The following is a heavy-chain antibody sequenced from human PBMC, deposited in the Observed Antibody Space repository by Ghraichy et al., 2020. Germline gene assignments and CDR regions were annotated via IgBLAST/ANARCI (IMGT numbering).Heavy chain of an antibody. CDR2: IKHDGSEK. CDR3: TRDLSYNSGWYGVAYDAFDI. Sequence: GGSLRLSCAVSGFSFSSYWMSWVRQAPGKGLEWVANIKHDGSEKYYVDSVKGRFTISRDNAKNSLYLQMNSLRAEDTAVYYCTRDLSYNSGWYGVAYDAFDIWGQGTMVTVSS. D-gene: IGHD6-19*01. J-gene: IGHJ3*02. CDR1: GFSFSSYW. V-gene: IGHV3-7*01.